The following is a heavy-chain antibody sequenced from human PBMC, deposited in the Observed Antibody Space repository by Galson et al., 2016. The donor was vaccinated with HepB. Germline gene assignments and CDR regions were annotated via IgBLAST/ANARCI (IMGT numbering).Heavy chain of an antibody. D-gene: IGHD5-18*01. CDR2: VDSDGNE. Sequence: PALVTPTQTLTLTCTFSGFSLTSSGMCVSWIRQSPGRALEWLALVDSDGNERFSTSLRTRLTISKDTSKNQVVLTMINMDPVDTATYYCARIPGYSYGDDYFDSWGQGTLVAVPS. CDR3: ARIPGYSYGDDYFDS. CDR1: GFSLTSSGMC. J-gene: IGHJ4*02. V-gene: IGHV2-70*01.